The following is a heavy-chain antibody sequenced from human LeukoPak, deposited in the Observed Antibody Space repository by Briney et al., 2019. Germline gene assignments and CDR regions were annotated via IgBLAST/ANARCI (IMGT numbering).Heavy chain of an antibody. CDR1: GFTFSSNG. D-gene: IGHD1-26*01. CDR3: AKGKWYFDY. V-gene: IGHV3-30*02. CDR2: IRYDGSEK. J-gene: IGHJ4*02. Sequence: GGSLRLSCAASGFTFSSNGMHWVRQAPGKGLEWVAFIRYDGSEKYYGDSVKGRFTISRDNSKNTLYLQMNSLRVEDTAVYYCAKGKWYFDYWGQGTLVTVPS.